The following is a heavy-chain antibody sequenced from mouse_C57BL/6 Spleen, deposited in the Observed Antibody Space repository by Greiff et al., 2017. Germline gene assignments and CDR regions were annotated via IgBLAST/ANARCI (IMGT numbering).Heavy chain of an antibody. CDR3: ARSGAIYYGNFFAY. D-gene: IGHD2-1*01. Sequence: QVQLQQSGAELVKPGASVKISCKASGYAFSSYWMNWVKQRPGKGLEWIGQIYPGDGDPNYNGKFKGKATLTADKSSSTAYMPLSSLTSEDSAVYFCARSGAIYYGNFFAYWGQGTLVTVSA. J-gene: IGHJ3*01. CDR1: GYAFSSYW. CDR2: IYPGDGDP. V-gene: IGHV1-80*01.